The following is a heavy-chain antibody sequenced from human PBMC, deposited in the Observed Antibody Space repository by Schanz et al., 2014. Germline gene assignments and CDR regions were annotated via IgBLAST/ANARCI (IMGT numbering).Heavy chain of an antibody. J-gene: IGHJ4*02. Sequence: EVQLVESGGGLVQPGGSLRLSCAASGFTFRNYGMSWVRQAPGQGLEWVSAISGSGGSTYYADSVKGRFTISRDNSKNTLYLQINNLRAEDTAVYYCAKDHAGSDILTALGNWGQGTLXTVSS. CDR1: GFTFRNYG. V-gene: IGHV3-23*04. D-gene: IGHD3-9*01. CDR3: AKDHAGSDILTALGN. CDR2: ISGSGGST.